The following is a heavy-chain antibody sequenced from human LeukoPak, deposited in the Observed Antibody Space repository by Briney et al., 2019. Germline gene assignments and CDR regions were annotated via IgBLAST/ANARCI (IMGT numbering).Heavy chain of an antibody. V-gene: IGHV5-51*01. CDR2: IYTGDSDT. CDR1: GYSFTSYW. Sequence: GESLKISCKGFGYSFTSYWIGWVRQMPGKGLEWMGIIYTGDSDTRYSPSFQGQVTISADKSISTAYLQWSSLKASDTAMYYCARHVYIYYYDSSGYPHDAFDIWGQGTMVTVSS. D-gene: IGHD3-22*01. CDR3: ARHVYIYYYDSSGYPHDAFDI. J-gene: IGHJ3*02.